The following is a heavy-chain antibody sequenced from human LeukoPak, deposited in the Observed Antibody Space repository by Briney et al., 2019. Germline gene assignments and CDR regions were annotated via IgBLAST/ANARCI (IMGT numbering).Heavy chain of an antibody. CDR3: ARALNVPATYYFDY. Sequence: SETLSLTCAVSGGSISSSNWWSWIRQPPGKGLEWIGEIYHSGSTNYNPSLKSRVTISVDKSKNQFSLKLSSVTAADTAVYYCARALNVPATYYFDYWGQGTLVTVSS. V-gene: IGHV4-4*02. D-gene: IGHD2-2*01. CDR2: IYHSGST. CDR1: GGSISSSNW. J-gene: IGHJ4*02.